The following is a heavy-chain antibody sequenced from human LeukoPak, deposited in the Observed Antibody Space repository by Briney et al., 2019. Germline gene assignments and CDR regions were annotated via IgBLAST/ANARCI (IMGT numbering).Heavy chain of an antibody. D-gene: IGHD5-24*01. J-gene: IGHJ4*02. Sequence: HPGGSLRLSCAASGFTFDDYAMHWVRQAPGKGLEWVSGISWNSGSMGYADSVKGRFTISRDNAKNSLYLQMHSLRAEDTALYSCAKSRMATIIRGYFDYWGQGTLVTVSS. CDR2: ISWNSGSM. V-gene: IGHV3-9*01. CDR1: GFTFDDYA. CDR3: AKSRMATIIRGYFDY.